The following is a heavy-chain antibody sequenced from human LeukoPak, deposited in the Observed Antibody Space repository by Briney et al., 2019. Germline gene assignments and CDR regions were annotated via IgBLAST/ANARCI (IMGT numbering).Heavy chain of an antibody. J-gene: IGHJ4*02. V-gene: IGHV4-39*07. Sequence: SETLSLTCTVSGGSIISSNHYWGWTRQPPGKGLEWFGSISYSGGTAYNPSLRSRVTISVDTSKNQFSLKLSSVTAADTAVYYCARVPYDFWSGYSYYFDYWGQGTLVTVSS. CDR2: ISYSGGT. CDR1: GGSIISSNHY. CDR3: ARVPYDFWSGYSYYFDY. D-gene: IGHD3-3*01.